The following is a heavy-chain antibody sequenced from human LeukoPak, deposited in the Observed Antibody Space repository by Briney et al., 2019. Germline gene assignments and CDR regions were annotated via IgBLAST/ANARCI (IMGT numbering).Heavy chain of an antibody. CDR1: GYTFTGYY. Sequence: ASVKVSCKASGYTFTGYYMHWVRQAPGQGLEWMGWINPNSGGTNYAQKFQGRATMTRDTSISTAYMELSRLRSDDTAVYYCARERHGSRNWFDPWGQGTLVTVSS. D-gene: IGHD6-13*01. J-gene: IGHJ5*02. CDR2: INPNSGGT. V-gene: IGHV1-2*02. CDR3: ARERHGSRNWFDP.